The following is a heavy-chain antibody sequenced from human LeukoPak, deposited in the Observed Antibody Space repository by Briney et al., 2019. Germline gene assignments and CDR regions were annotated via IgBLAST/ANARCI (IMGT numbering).Heavy chain of an antibody. CDR2: INTNTGNP. J-gene: IGHJ6*03. CDR3: ARLTAIRYFDWLSLGGYYYYYMDV. CDR1: GYTFTSYA. V-gene: IGHV7-4-1*02. D-gene: IGHD3-9*01. Sequence: ASVKVSCKASGYTFTSYAMNWVRQAPGQGLEWMGWINTNTGNPTYAQGFTGRFVFSLDTSVSTAYLQISSLKAEDTAVYYCARLTAIRYFDWLSLGGYYYYYMDVWGKGTTVTVSS.